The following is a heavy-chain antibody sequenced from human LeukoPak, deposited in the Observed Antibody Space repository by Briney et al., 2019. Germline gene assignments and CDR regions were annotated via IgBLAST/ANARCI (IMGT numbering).Heavy chain of an antibody. CDR1: GFTFSNYW. Sequence: PGSSLTLSCAASGFTFSNYWMSWVRQAPGKGLKWVANIKEDGREKYYADSVKGRFTISRDNAKNSLNLQMNRLRAEDTAVYYCAREGLWVGLASGKTRQAYWESWGQGTMVTVSS. CDR2: IKEDGREK. D-gene: IGHD2-21*01. J-gene: IGHJ3*01. V-gene: IGHV3-7*04. CDR3: AREGLWVGLASGKTRQAYWES.